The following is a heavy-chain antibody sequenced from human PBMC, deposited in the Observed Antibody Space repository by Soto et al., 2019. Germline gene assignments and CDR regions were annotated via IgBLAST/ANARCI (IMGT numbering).Heavy chain of an antibody. Sequence: SETLSLTCTVSGGSISSSSYYWGWIRQPPGKGLEWIGSIFYSGTTYYNPSLKSRVTISVDTSKNQFSLKLSSVTAADTAVYYCARAAAGRIRREYYYYYGMDVWGQGTRVTVSS. CDR1: GGSISSSSYY. D-gene: IGHD6-13*01. V-gene: IGHV4-39*01. J-gene: IGHJ6*02. CDR3: ARAAAGRIRREYYYYYGMDV. CDR2: IFYSGTT.